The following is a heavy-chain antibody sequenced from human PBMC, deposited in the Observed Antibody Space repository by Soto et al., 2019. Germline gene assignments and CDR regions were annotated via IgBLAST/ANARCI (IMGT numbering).Heavy chain of an antibody. CDR1: GDSVSSNSAA. CDR2: RYYGSKWYN. D-gene: IGHD3-22*01. CDR3: PTGPLPYNYDSSGYYSKFDT. V-gene: IGHV6-1*01. Sequence: PSQTLSLTCVISGDSVSSNSAAWNWIRQAPARGLEWRGRRYYGSKWYNDYAVSVKSRITINPDTSKNQFSLQLNSVAPEDTGVYFCPTGPLPYNYDSSGYYSKFDTWGQRTMVTVSS. J-gene: IGHJ3*02.